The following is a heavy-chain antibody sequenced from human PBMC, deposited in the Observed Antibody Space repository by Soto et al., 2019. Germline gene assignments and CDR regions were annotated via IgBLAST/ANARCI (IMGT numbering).Heavy chain of an antibody. D-gene: IGHD2-2*02. CDR2: IIPIFGTA. V-gene: IGHV1-69*01. J-gene: IGHJ5*02. CDR1: GGTFSSYA. CDR3: ARGVVLAAIMENWFDP. Sequence: QVQLVQSGAEVKKPGSSVKVSCKASGGTFSSYAISWVRQAPGQGLEWMGGIIPIFGTANYAQKFQGRVTITADESTSTAYMELSSLRSEDTAVYYCARGVVLAAIMENWFDPWGQGTLVTVSS.